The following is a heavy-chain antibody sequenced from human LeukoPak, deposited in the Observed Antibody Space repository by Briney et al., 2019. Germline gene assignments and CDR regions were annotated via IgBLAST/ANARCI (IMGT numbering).Heavy chain of an antibody. CDR2: ISYDGVNK. CDR1: GFTFSTYV. CDR3: ARVSSVGATREFDY. V-gene: IGHV3-30-3*01. Sequence: GRSLRLSCAASGFTFSTYVMHWVRQAPGKGLEWVAVISYDGVNKYYADSVKGRFTISRDDSKNTVYLQMNSLRVEDTAVYYCARVSSVGATREFDYWDQGTLVTVSS. J-gene: IGHJ4*02. D-gene: IGHD1-26*01.